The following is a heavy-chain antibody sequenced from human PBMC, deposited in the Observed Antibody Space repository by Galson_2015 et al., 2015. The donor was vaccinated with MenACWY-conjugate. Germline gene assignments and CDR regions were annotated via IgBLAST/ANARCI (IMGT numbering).Heavy chain of an antibody. J-gene: IGHJ4*02. D-gene: IGHD3-10*01. Sequence: PALVKPTQTLTLTCSFSGFSLSTPGEGVGWIRQTPEKALEWLALIYWGDDKRYSPSLKSRLTITEDTSKNQVVFTMTNMGPVDTGTYYCAHRRQGGVRGQITMFFDQWGQGVRVTVSS. CDR2: IYWGDDK. CDR3: AHRRQGGVRGQITMFFDQ. V-gene: IGHV2-5*02. CDR1: GFSLSTPGEG.